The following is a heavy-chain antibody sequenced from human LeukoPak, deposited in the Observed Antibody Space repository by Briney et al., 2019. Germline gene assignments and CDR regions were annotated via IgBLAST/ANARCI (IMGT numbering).Heavy chain of an antibody. J-gene: IGHJ4*02. V-gene: IGHV4-39*07. Sequence: SETLSLTCTVSGGSISSSSYYWGWIRQPPGKGLEWIGSIYYSGSTYYNPSLKSRVTISVDTSKNQFSLKLSSVTAADTAVYYCARVYDILTGYYPYWGQGTLVTVSS. D-gene: IGHD3-9*01. CDR1: GGSISSSSYY. CDR3: ARVYDILTGYYPY. CDR2: IYYSGST.